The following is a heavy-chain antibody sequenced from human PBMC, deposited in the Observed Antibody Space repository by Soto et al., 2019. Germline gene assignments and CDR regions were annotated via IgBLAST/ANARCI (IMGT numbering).Heavy chain of an antibody. CDR2: ISGSGGST. D-gene: IGHD7-27*01. CDR1: GFTFTIFA. V-gene: IGHV3-23*01. J-gene: IGHJ1*01. CDR3: ENEVSLGSTVALGD. Sequence: GVSLRLSCSASGFTFTIFAMSWVRQSPGKGLEWVSTISGSGGSTYYADAVKGRFTISRDNSMGTLYLQMKSLRVEDTAIYYCENEVSLGSTVALGDWGQGTLVTVSS.